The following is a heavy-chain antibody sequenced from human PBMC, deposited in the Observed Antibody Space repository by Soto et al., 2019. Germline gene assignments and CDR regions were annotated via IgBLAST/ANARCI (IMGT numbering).Heavy chain of an antibody. Sequence: GSLRLSCAASGFTFSTYRLNWVRRAPGKGLEWVSSIGGGAGGTQYADSVKGRFTISRDNSKNTLYLQMNSLRAEDTAVYYCARDDLSPYDILTGYYGVRFDPWGQGTLVTVSS. J-gene: IGHJ5*02. CDR3: ARDDLSPYDILTGYYGVRFDP. CDR2: IGGGAGGT. CDR1: GFTFSTYR. D-gene: IGHD3-9*01. V-gene: IGHV3-23*01.